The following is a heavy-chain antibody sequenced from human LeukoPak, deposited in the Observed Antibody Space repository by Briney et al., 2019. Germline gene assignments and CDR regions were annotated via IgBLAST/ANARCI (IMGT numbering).Heavy chain of an antibody. CDR1: GFTFSDYY. CDR3: ARDSLGYCSSTSCYTGYYYYYGMDV. J-gene: IGHJ6*02. Sequence: GGSLRLSCAASGFTFSDYYMSWIRQAPGKGLEWVSYISSSGSTIYYADSVKGRFTISRDNAKNSLYLQMNSLRDEDTAVYYCARDSLGYCSSTSCYTGYYYYYGMDVWGQGTTVTVSS. V-gene: IGHV3-11*04. CDR2: ISSSGSTI. D-gene: IGHD2-2*02.